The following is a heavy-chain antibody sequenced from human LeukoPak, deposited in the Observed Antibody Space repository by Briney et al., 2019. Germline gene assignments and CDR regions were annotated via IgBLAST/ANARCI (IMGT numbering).Heavy chain of an antibody. J-gene: IGHJ4*02. CDR1: GLTVSSNY. CDR3: AREDDWGNDY. Sequence: PGGSLRLSCAASGLTVSSNYMSWVRQAPGKGLEWVSVIYSGGSTYYADSVKGRFTISRDSSKNTLYLQMNSLRTEDTAVYYCAREDDWGNDYWGQGTLVTVSS. D-gene: IGHD7-27*01. V-gene: IGHV3-66*02. CDR2: IYSGGST.